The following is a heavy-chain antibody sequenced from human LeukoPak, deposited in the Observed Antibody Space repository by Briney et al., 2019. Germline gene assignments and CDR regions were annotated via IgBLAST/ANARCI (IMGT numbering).Heavy chain of an antibody. Sequence: SETLSLTCTVSGGSISSSSYYWGWIRQPPGKGLEWIGSIYYSGSTYYNPSLKSRVTISVDTSKNQFSLKLSSVTAADTAVYYCARDGIDYYMDVWGKGTTVTVSS. CDR3: ARDGIDYYMDV. J-gene: IGHJ6*03. CDR2: IYYSGST. V-gene: IGHV4-39*07. CDR1: GGSISSSSYY. D-gene: IGHD1-26*01.